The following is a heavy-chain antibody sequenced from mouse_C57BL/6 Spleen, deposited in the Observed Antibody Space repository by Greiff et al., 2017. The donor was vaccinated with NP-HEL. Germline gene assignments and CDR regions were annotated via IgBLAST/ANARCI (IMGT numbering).Heavy chain of an antibody. V-gene: IGHV2-2*01. D-gene: IGHD2-3*01. Sequence: VKLVESGPGLVQPSQSLSITCTVSGFSLTSYGVHWVRQSPGTGLEWLGVIWSGGSTDYNAAFISRLSISKDNSKSQVFFKMNSLQADDTAIYYCARTRYDGRAMDYWGQGTSVTVSS. CDR1: GFSLTSYG. CDR3: ARTRYDGRAMDY. CDR2: IWSGGST. J-gene: IGHJ4*01.